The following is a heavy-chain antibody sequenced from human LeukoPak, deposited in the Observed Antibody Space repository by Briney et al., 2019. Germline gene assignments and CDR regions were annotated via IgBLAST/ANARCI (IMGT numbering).Heavy chain of an antibody. V-gene: IGHV1-18*01. D-gene: IGHD7-27*01. J-gene: IGHJ6*03. CDR1: GYTFTSYG. CDR2: ISAYNGNT. CDR3: ARITGDWNYYYYIDV. Sequence: ASVKVSCKASGYTFTSYGISWVRQAPGQGLEWMGWISAYNGNTNYAQKLQGRVTMTTDTSTTTAYMELRSLRSDDTAVYYCARITGDWNYYYYIDVWGKGTTVTVSS.